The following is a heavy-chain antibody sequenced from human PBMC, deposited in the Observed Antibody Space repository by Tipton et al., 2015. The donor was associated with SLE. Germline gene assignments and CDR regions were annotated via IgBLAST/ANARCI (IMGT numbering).Heavy chain of an antibody. Sequence: TLSLTCAVYGGSFSGYYWSWIRQPPGKGLEWIGEINHSGSTNYNPSLKSRVTISVDTSKNQFSLKLSSVTAADTAVYFCARHIMSGSVDYWGQGTLVTVSS. CDR3: ARHIMSGSVDY. J-gene: IGHJ4*02. CDR1: GGSFSGYY. V-gene: IGHV4-34*01. D-gene: IGHD3-9*01. CDR2: INHSGST.